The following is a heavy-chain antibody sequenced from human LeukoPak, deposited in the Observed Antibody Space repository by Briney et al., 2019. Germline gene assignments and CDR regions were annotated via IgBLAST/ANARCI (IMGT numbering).Heavy chain of an antibody. J-gene: IGHJ4*02. CDR3: AKQSAGSAAWYSLHYDF. D-gene: IGHD6-13*01. Sequence: GGSLRLSCAASGFTLSSYAMTWVRQAPGRGLEWVSSVDGGGGGTYYADSVKGRFTISRDNSKDTLYLQVNGLRAEDTAVYFCAKQSAGSAAWYSLHYDFWGQGTLVTVSS. CDR1: GFTLSSYA. CDR2: VDGGGGGT. V-gene: IGHV3-23*01.